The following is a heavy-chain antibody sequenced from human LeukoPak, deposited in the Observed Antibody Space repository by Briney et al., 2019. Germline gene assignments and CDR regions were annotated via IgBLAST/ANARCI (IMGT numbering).Heavy chain of an antibody. Sequence: GASVKVSCKASGYTFTSYDINWMRQATGQGLEWMGWMNPNSGNTGYAQKVQGRVPITRNTSISTASLELSSLRSEDTTVYYCTRGGHWEYQLTMGYNWFDPWGQGTLVTVSS. CDR3: TRGGHWEYQLTMGYNWFDP. D-gene: IGHD2-2*01. V-gene: IGHV1-8*03. CDR2: MNPNSGNT. J-gene: IGHJ5*02. CDR1: GYTFTSYD.